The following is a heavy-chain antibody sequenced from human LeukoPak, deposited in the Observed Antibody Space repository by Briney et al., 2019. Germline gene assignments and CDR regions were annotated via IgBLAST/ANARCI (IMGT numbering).Heavy chain of an antibody. CDR1: GFTFSSYW. Sequence: GGSLRLSCAASGFTFSSYWMHWVRQAPGKGLVWVSRINSDGSSTSYADSVKGRLTISRDNSKNTLYLQMNSLRPEDTAVYYCAKDSVRKSIVGPTTRGVNDYWGQGTLVTASS. V-gene: IGHV3-74*01. D-gene: IGHD1-26*01. CDR3: AKDSVRKSIVGPTTRGVNDY. CDR2: INSDGSST. J-gene: IGHJ4*02.